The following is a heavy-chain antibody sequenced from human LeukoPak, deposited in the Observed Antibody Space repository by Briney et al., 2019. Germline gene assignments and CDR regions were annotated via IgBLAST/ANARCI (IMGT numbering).Heavy chain of an antibody. CDR1: GFTFSNAW. D-gene: IGHD1-26*01. Sequence: GGSLRLSCAASGFTFSNAWMSWVRQAPGKGLEWVGRIKSKTDGGTTDYAAPVKGRFTISRDDSKNTLYLQMNSLKTEDTAVYYCTTVPKNWWELLVDWGQGTLVTVSS. V-gene: IGHV3-15*01. CDR3: TTVPKNWWELLVD. J-gene: IGHJ4*02. CDR2: IKSKTDGGTT.